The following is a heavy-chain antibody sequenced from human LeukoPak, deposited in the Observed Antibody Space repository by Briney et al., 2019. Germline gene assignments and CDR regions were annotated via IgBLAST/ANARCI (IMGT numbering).Heavy chain of an antibody. CDR3: AKDRDIVVVPAATGFDP. CDR1: GFTFSSYG. D-gene: IGHD2-2*01. J-gene: IGHJ5*02. CDR2: IRYDGSNK. V-gene: IGHV3-30*02. Sequence: GGSLRLSCAASGFTFSSYGMHWVRQAPGKGLEWVAFIRYDGSNKYYADSVKGRFTISRDNSKNTLYLQMNSLRAEDTAVYYCAKDRDIVVVPAATGFDPWGQGTLVTVSS.